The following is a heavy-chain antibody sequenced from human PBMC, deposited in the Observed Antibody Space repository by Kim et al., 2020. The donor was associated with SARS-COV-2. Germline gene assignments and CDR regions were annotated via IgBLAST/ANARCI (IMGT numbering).Heavy chain of an antibody. V-gene: IGHV3-74*01. J-gene: IGHJ4*02. CDR3: ARSRSMRWVGPPLDY. D-gene: IGHD6-6*01. Sequence: ADSVKGRFNISRDSAKNTVFLQMNSLRDDDTAVYFCARSRSMRWVGPPLDYWGQGTLVTVSS.